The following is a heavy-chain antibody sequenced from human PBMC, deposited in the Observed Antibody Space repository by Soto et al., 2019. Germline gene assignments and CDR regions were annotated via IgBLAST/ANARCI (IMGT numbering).Heavy chain of an antibody. J-gene: IGHJ6*02. CDR3: ARDGGIVVVTANYYYYGMDV. D-gene: IGHD2-21*02. CDR1: GGTFSSYA. Sequence: ASVKVSCKASGGTFSSYAISWVRQAPGQGLEWMGGIIPIFGTANYARKFQGRVTITADKSTSTAYMELSSLRSEDTAVYYCARDGGIVVVTANYYYYGMDVWGQGTTVTVSS. V-gene: IGHV1-69*06. CDR2: IIPIFGTA.